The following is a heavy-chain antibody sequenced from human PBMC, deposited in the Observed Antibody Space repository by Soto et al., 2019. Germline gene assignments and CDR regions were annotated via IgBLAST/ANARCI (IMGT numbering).Heavy chain of an antibody. Sequence: RGESLKISCKGSGYSFTSYWIGWVCQMPGKGLEWMGIIYPGDSDTRYSPSFQGQVTISADKSISTAYLQWSSLKASDTAMYYCARHDIYYDSSRAFDIWGQGTMVTVSS. D-gene: IGHD3-22*01. J-gene: IGHJ3*02. CDR1: GYSFTSYW. CDR3: ARHDIYYDSSRAFDI. V-gene: IGHV5-51*01. CDR2: IYPGDSDT.